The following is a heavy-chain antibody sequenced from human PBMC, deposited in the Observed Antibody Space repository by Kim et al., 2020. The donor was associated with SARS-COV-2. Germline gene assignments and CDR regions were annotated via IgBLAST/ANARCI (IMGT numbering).Heavy chain of an antibody. CDR3: ARGTQLSGFGMDV. CDR2: ISSSSSYT. V-gene: IGHV3-11*06. CDR1: GFTFSDYY. Sequence: GGSLRLSCAASGFTFSDYYMSWIRQAPGKGLEWVSYISSSSSYTNYADSVKGRFTISRDNAKNSLYLQMNSLRAEDTAVYYCARGTQLSGFGMDVWGQGTTVTVSS. J-gene: IGHJ6*02. D-gene: IGHD5-18*01.